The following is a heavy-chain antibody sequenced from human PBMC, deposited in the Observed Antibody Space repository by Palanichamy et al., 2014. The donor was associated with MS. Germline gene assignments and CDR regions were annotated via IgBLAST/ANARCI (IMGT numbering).Heavy chain of an antibody. D-gene: IGHD6-19*01. J-gene: IGHJ3*01. Sequence: EVQLVESGGGLVKPGGSLRLSCAASGFTFGSYSMYWVRQAPGKGLEWFSSISGDSYYKHYADSVQGRFTIFRDNAKNSLYLQMSSLRAEDTAVYYCAKPQGVSGTGVYYAFHVWGQGAMVTVSS. CDR1: GFTFGSYS. V-gene: IGHV3-21*01. CDR2: ISGDSYYK. CDR3: AKPQGVSGTGVYYAFHV.